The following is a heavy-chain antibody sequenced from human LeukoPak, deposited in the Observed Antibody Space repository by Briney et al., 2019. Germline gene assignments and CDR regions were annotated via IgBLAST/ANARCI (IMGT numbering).Heavy chain of an antibody. D-gene: IGHD3-22*01. CDR1: GFTFSNAW. CDR2: IKSKTDGGTT. V-gene: IGHV3-15*01. CDR3: TTVLYYDSSGYYPDY. Sequence: GGSLRLSCAASGFTFSNAWMSWVRQAPGKGLEWVGRIKSKTDGGTTDYAAPVKGRFAISRDDSKNTLYLQMDSLKTEDTAVYYCTTVLYYDSSGYYPDYWGQGTLVTVSS. J-gene: IGHJ4*02.